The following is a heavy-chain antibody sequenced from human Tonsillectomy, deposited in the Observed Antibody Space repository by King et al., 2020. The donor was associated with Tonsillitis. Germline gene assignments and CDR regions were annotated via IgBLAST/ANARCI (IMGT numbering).Heavy chain of an antibody. CDR1: GYIFTSSD. D-gene: IGHD3-10*01. J-gene: IGHJ4*02. Sequence: QLVQSGAEVKKPGASVKVSCKASGYIFTSSDISWVRQAPGQGLEWMGWISAYNGTINYAQKPQGGVTMTTDTSTSTAYMELRSLRSDDTAVYYCARGLVRGVILDYFDYWGQGTLVTVSS. CDR2: ISAYNGTI. CDR3: ARGLVRGVILDYFDY. V-gene: IGHV1-18*01.